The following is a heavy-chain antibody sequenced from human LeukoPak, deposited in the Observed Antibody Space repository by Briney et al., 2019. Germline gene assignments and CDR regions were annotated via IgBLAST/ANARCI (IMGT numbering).Heavy chain of an antibody. CDR1: GFTFSSYA. V-gene: IGHV3-23*01. CDR3: AREEIAAPWYFDY. J-gene: IGHJ4*02. Sequence: GGSLRLSCAASGFTFSSYAMSWVRQAPGKGLECVSSISGSDGSTYYADSVKGRFTISRDNAKNSLYLQMNSLRAEDTAVYYCAREEIAAPWYFDYWGQGTLVTVSS. D-gene: IGHD6-13*01. CDR2: ISGSDGST.